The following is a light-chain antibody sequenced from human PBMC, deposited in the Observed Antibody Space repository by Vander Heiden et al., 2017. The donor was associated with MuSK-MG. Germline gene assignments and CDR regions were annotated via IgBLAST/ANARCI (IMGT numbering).Light chain of an antibody. J-gene: IGLJ2*01. CDR3: QSYDSSRSVV. Sequence: SVLPPPPPVSGAPRHRVPLSRTGRSSNIGAAYDVPWYQQQPGTAPKLLMYGNSNRPAGVPDRFSGSKAGTAASLTITGLQEEDEADYYCQSYDSSRSVVFGGGTKLTVL. CDR1: SSNIGAAYD. CDR2: GNS. V-gene: IGLV1-40*01.